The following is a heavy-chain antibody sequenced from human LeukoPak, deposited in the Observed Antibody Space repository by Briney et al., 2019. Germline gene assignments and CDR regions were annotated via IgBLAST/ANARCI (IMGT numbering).Heavy chain of an antibody. CDR2: IYYSGST. V-gene: IGHV4-31*03. Sequence: PSQTLSLTCTVSGGSISRGGYYWSWIRQHPGKGLEWIGYIYYSGSTYYNPSLKSRVTISVDTPKNQFSLKLSSVTAADTAVYYCARGDDSSGSSSTYYFDYWGQGTLVTVSS. D-gene: IGHD3-22*01. J-gene: IGHJ4*02. CDR1: GGSISRGGYY. CDR3: ARGDDSSGSSSTYYFDY.